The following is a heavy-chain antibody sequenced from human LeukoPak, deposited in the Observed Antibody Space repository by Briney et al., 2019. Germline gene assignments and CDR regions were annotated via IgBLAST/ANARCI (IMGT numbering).Heavy chain of an antibody. Sequence: ASVKVSCKASGYVFTSYGISWVRQAPGQGLEWMGWISAYNGNTNYAQKLQGRVTMTTDTSTSTAYMELRSLRSDDTAVYYCARDLSGGYSSSSFDYWGQGTLVTVSS. CDR3: ARDLSGGYSSSSFDY. D-gene: IGHD6-6*01. CDR2: ISAYNGNT. J-gene: IGHJ4*02. CDR1: GYVFTSYG. V-gene: IGHV1-18*01.